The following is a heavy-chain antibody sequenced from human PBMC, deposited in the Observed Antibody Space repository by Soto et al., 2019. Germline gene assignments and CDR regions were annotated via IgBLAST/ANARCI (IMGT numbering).Heavy chain of an antibody. V-gene: IGHV1-18*01. J-gene: IGHJ3*02. Sequence: ASVKVSCKASGYTFTSYGISWVRQAPGQGLEWMGWISAYNGNTNYAQKLQGRVTMTTDTSTSTAYMELRSLRSDDTAVYYCAIDPTGHYYDSSPSGDIWGQGTMVTVSS. CDR1: GYTFTSYG. D-gene: IGHD3-22*01. CDR3: AIDPTGHYYDSSPSGDI. CDR2: ISAYNGNT.